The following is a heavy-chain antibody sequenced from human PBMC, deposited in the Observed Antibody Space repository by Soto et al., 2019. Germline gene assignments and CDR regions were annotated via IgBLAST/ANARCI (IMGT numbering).Heavy chain of an antibody. V-gene: IGHV3-33*01. Sequence: QVQLVESGGGVVQPGRSLRLSCAASGFTFSSYGMHWVRQAPGKGLEWGAVIWYDGSNKYYADSVKGRFTISRDNSKNTLYLQMNSLRAEDTAVYYCARAPTGSFWSGYSTSDYFDYWGQGTLVTVSS. D-gene: IGHD3-3*01. CDR2: IWYDGSNK. CDR3: ARAPTGSFWSGYSTSDYFDY. J-gene: IGHJ4*02. CDR1: GFTFSSYG.